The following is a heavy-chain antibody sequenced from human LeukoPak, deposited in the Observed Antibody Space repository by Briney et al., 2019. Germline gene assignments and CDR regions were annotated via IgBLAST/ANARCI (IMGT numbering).Heavy chain of an antibody. D-gene: IGHD6-19*01. CDR1: GGSFSGYY. J-gene: IGHJ4*02. Sequence: PSETLSLTCAVYGGSFSGYYWSWIRQPPGKGLEWIGEINHSGSTSYNPSLKSRVTISVDTSKNQFSLKLSSVTAADTAVYYCARVSSIAVAGRDYWGQGTLVTVSS. CDR3: ARVSSIAVAGRDY. CDR2: INHSGST. V-gene: IGHV4-34*01.